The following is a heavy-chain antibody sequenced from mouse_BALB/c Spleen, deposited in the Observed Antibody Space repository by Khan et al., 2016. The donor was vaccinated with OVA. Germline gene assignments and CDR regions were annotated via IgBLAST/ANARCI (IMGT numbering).Heavy chain of an antibody. CDR1: GYTFTTAG. CDR3: ARGGGAYYRNDGGAMEY. CDR2: INTHSGVP. Sequence: QIQLVQSGPELKKPGETVRISCKASGYTFTTAGIQWVQQMPGKGLKWIGWINTHSGVPKYAEDFKGRFAFSLEISVNTAYLQITNLKNEDTATYYCARGGGAYYRNDGGAMEYWGQGTSVTVSS. D-gene: IGHD2-14*01. J-gene: IGHJ4*01. V-gene: IGHV9-4*02.